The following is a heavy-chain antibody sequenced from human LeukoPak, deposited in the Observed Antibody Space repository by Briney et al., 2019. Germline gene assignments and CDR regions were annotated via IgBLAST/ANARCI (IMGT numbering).Heavy chain of an antibody. CDR3: AKGGDGYNYYFDY. J-gene: IGHJ4*02. V-gene: IGHV3-23*01. D-gene: IGHD5-24*01. Sequence: PGGSLRLSCIVSGFIFSDYAMSWVRQAPGKGLEWVSGISGSGGSIRYADSVKGRFIISRDNSRNTLYLQMNSLRAEDTAVYYCAKGGDGYNYYFDYWGQETLVTVSS. CDR2: ISGSGGSI. CDR1: GFIFSDYA.